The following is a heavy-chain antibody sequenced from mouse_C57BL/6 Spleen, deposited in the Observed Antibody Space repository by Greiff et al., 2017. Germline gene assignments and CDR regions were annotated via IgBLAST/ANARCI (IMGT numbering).Heavy chain of an antibody. CDR1: GYTFTSYW. J-gene: IGHJ4*01. V-gene: IGHV1-55*01. Sequence: QVQLQQPGAELVKPGASVQLSCKASGYTFTSYWITWVKQRPGQGLEWIGDIYPGSGSTNYNEKFKSKATLTVDTSSSTAYMQRSSLTSEDSAVYYCARRPARAMDYWGQGTSGTVSS. CDR2: IYPGSGST. CDR3: ARRPARAMDY.